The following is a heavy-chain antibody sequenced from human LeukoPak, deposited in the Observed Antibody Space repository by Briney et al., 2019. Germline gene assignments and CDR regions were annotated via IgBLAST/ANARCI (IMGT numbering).Heavy chain of an antibody. D-gene: IGHD4-17*01. CDR1: GVSISSGDYY. CDR2: IYYSGST. Sequence: SETLSLTCTVSGVSISSGDYYWIWLRQPPGKGLEWIGYIYYSGSTYYNPSLKSRVTISVDTSKNQFSLKLSSVTAADTAVYYCARGTVTPRYGMDVWGQGATVTVSS. J-gene: IGHJ6*02. CDR3: ARGTVTPRYGMDV. V-gene: IGHV4-30-4*01.